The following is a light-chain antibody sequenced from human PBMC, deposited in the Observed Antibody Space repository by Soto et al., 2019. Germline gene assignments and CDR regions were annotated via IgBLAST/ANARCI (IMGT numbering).Light chain of an antibody. V-gene: IGLV2-14*01. Sequence: QSALTQPASVSGSPGQSITISCTGTSSDVSSYNYVSWYQHYPGKAPKLMIYEVTYRPSGVSDRFSGSKSGNTASLTISGLQAEDEADYYCSSYTSINTLVFGGGTKLTVL. CDR3: SSYTSINTLV. CDR2: EVT. J-gene: IGLJ2*01. CDR1: SSDVSSYNY.